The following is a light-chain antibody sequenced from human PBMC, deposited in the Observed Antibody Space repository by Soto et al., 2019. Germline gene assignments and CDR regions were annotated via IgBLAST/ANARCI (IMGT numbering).Light chain of an antibody. V-gene: IGLV2-14*01. J-gene: IGLJ1*01. CDR1: SSDVGGYNY. CDR3: SSYTSSSTLYV. CDR2: EVS. Sequence: QSVLTQPASVSGSPGQSITISCTGTSSDVGGYNYVSWYQQHPGKAPKLMIYEVSNRPSGVSNRFSGSKSGNTASLTISGLQAEDEADYYCSSYTSSSTLYVFXTGTNGTVL.